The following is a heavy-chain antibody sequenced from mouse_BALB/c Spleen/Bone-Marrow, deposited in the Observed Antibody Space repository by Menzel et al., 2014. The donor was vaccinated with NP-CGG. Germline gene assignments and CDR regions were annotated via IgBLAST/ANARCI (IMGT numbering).Heavy chain of an antibody. CDR2: ISSGGGST. D-gene: IGHD2-3*01. CDR1: GFAFSSYD. V-gene: IGHV5-12-1*01. Sequence: EVQVVESGGGLVKPGGSLKLSCAASGFAFSSYDMPWVRPTPEKRLEWVAYISSGGGSTYYPDTVKGRFTISRDNAKNTLYLQMSSLKSEDTAMYYCARHEDGYYDAMDYWGQGTSVTVSS. CDR3: ARHEDGYYDAMDY. J-gene: IGHJ4*01.